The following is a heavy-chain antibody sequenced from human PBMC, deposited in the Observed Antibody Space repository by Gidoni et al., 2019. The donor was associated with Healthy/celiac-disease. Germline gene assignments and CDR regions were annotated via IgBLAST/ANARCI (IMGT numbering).Heavy chain of an antibody. CDR1: GFTFSRYW. CDR3: ARENGFLEWLLYPDY. J-gene: IGHJ4*02. Sequence: EVQLVESGGGLVQPGGSLRLSCAASGFTFSRYWMSWVRQAPGKGLEWVANIKQDGSEKYYVDSVKGRFTISRDNAKNSLYLQMNSLRAEDTAVYYCARENGFLEWLLYPDYWGQGTLVTVSS. V-gene: IGHV3-7*01. CDR2: IKQDGSEK. D-gene: IGHD3-3*01.